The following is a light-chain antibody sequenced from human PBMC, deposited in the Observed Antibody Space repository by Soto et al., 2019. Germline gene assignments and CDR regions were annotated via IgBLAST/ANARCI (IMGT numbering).Light chain of an antibody. V-gene: IGKV1-5*01. Sequence: GARVTITCRARQSISSWLAWYQQKPVKAPKLLIYDASSLESGVPSRISGSGSGTEFTLTISSLPPDDFATYYCQQYNSYSWTFGQGTKVEIK. CDR1: QSISSW. CDR2: DAS. CDR3: QQYNSYSWT. J-gene: IGKJ1*01.